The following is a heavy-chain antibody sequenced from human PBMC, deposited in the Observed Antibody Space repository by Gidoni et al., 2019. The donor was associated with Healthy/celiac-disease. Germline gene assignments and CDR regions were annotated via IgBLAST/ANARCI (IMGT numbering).Heavy chain of an antibody. D-gene: IGHD6-13*01. CDR2: INAGNGNT. CDR3: AVEERPCIAAAGTCLDY. Sequence: QVPRVPSGDEMKKPGASVKVTCKASGYPFNSYAMHWVRQAPGQRLEWMGWINAGNGNTKYSRKFQGRVTITRDTSASTSYMELRSVRSEVTAVYYCAVEERPCIAAAGTCLDYWSQGTLVTVSS. CDR1: GYPFNSYA. J-gene: IGHJ4*02. V-gene: IGHV1-3*01.